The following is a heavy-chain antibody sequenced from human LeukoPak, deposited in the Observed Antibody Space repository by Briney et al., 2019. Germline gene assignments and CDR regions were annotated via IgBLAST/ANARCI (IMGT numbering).Heavy chain of an antibody. V-gene: IGHV3-30*04. CDR2: ISYDGSDE. D-gene: IGHD3-3*01. Sequence: SGGSLRLSCVASGLAFSSYSMHWVRQAPGKGLEWVGVISYDGSDEYYTDFVKGRFTISRDNSKNTVYLQMNSLRADDTAVYYCARDFTPEWFDIHWGQGTLVTVS. J-gene: IGHJ4*02. CDR3: ARDFTPEWFDIH. CDR1: GLAFSSYS.